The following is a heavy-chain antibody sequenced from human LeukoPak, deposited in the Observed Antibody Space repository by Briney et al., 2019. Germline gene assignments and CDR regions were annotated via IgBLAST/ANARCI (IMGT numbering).Heavy chain of an antibody. CDR3: ALDCSGGSCYSGLDY. J-gene: IGHJ4*02. V-gene: IGHV1-24*01. CDR1: GYTFTGHY. CDR2: FDPEDGET. Sequence: ASVKVSCKASGYTFTGHYMHWVRQAPGKGLEWMGGFDPEDGETIYAQKFQGRVTMTEDTSTDTAYMELSSLRSEDTAVYYCALDCSGGSCYSGLDYWGQGTLVTVSS. D-gene: IGHD2-15*01.